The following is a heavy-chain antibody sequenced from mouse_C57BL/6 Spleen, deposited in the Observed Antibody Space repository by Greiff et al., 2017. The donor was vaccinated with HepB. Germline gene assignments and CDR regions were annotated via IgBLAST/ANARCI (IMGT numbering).Heavy chain of an antibody. CDR3: TRDLLLRFGYFDY. V-gene: IGHV5-9-1*02. D-gene: IGHD1-1*01. Sequence: EVKVVESGEGLVKPGGSLKLSCAASGFTFSSYAMSWVRQTPEKRLEWVAYISSGGDYIYYADTVKGRFTISRDNARNTLYLQMSSLKSEDTAMYYCTRDLLLRFGYFDYWGQGTTLTVSS. CDR1: GFTFSSYA. CDR2: ISSGGDYI. J-gene: IGHJ2*01.